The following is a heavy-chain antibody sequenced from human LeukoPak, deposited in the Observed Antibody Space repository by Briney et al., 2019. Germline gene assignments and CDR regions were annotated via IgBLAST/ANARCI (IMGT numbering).Heavy chain of an antibody. CDR2: INGDGSST. V-gene: IGHV3-74*01. CDR3: ARGEGGYFDY. Sequence: GGSLRLSCAASGFTFSSYWMHWVRQAPGKGLVWVSRINGDGSSTTYAGSVKGRFTISRDNSKNTLYLQMNSLRAEDTAVYYCARGEGGYFDYWGQGTLVTVSS. D-gene: IGHD3-16*01. CDR1: GFTFSSYW. J-gene: IGHJ4*02.